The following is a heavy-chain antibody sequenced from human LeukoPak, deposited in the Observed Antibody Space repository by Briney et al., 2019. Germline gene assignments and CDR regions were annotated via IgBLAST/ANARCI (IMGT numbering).Heavy chain of an antibody. CDR2: IYYSGST. J-gene: IGHJ4*02. D-gene: IGHD3-10*01. CDR1: GGSISSGDYY. CDR3: ARDMVRGGVFDY. V-gene: IGHV4-30-4*01. Sequence: PSQTLSLTCTVSGGSISSGDYYWSWIRQPPGKGLEWIGYIYYSGSTYYNPSLKSRVAISVDTSKNQFSLKLSSVTAADTAVYYCARDMVRGGVFDYWGQGTLVTVSS.